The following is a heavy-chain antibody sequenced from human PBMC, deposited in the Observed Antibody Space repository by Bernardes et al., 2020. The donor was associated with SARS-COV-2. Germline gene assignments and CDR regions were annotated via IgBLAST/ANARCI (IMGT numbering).Heavy chain of an antibody. CDR1: GGSINVGYY. V-gene: IGHV4-31*03. J-gene: IGHJ4*02. CDR2: IYFNGGT. D-gene: IGHD2-8*02. CDR3: VRERGDSTGYRAFDS. Sequence: SETLSLTCTVSGGSINVGYYWNWIRQRPGRGLEWIGYIYFNGGTHYNSSLKSRVMMSVATSENKFFLSLNSVTAADTAVYYCVRERGDSTGYRAFDSWGQGVRVTVSS.